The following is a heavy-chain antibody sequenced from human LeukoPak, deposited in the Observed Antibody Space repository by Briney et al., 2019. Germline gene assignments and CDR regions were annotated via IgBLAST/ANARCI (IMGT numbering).Heavy chain of an antibody. Sequence: ASVKVSCKASGYTFTSYAMNWVRQAPGQGLEWMGWMNPNSGNTGYAQKFQGRVTMTRNTSISTAYMELSSLRSEDTAVYYCARDYYDSSGYEDFDYWGQGTLVTVSS. CDR3: ARDYYDSSGYEDFDY. CDR1: GYTFTSYA. J-gene: IGHJ4*02. CDR2: MNPNSGNT. D-gene: IGHD3-22*01. V-gene: IGHV1-8*02.